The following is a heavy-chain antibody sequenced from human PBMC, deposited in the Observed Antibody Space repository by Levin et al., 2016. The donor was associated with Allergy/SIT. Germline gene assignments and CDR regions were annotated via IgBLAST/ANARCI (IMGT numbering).Heavy chain of an antibody. Sequence: SETLSLTCAVYGGSFSGYYWSWIRQPPGKGLEWIGEINHSGSTNYNPSLKSRVTISVDTSKNQFSLKLSSVTAADTAVYYCARDRDYGGVDYWGQGTLVTVSS. D-gene: IGHD4-17*01. CDR2: INHSGST. V-gene: IGHV4-34*01. CDR3: ARDRDYGGVDY. CDR1: GGSFSGYY. J-gene: IGHJ4*02.